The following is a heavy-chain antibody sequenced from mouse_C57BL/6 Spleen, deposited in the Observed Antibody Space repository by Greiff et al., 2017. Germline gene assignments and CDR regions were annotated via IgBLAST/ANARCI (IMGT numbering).Heavy chain of an antibody. J-gene: IGHJ3*01. CDR3: ARSEYYGSSYWFAY. Sequence: QVQLQQPGAELVRPGSSVKLSCKASGYTFTSYWMDWVKQRPGQGLEWIGNIYPSDSETHYNQKFKDKATLTVDKSSSTAYMQLSSLTSEDSAVYYCARSEYYGSSYWFAYWGQGTLVTVSA. D-gene: IGHD1-1*01. V-gene: IGHV1-61*01. CDR1: GYTFTSYW. CDR2: IYPSDSET.